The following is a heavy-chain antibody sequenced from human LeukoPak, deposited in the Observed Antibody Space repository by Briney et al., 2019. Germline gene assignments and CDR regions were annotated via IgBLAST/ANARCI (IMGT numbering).Heavy chain of an antibody. CDR3: ARESLRYYYYGMDV. V-gene: IGHV3-23*01. CDR1: GFTFSSYA. CDR2: ISGSGGST. D-gene: IGHD5-12*01. Sequence: GGSLRLSCAASGFTFSSYAMSWVRQAPGKGLEWVSAISGSGGSTYYADSVKGRFTISRDNSKNTVYLQMNSLRAEDTAVYYCARESLRYYYYGMDVWGQGTTVTVSS. J-gene: IGHJ6*02.